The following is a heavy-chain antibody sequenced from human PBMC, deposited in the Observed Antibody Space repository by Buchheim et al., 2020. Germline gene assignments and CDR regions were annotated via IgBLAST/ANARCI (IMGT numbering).Heavy chain of an antibody. J-gene: IGHJ5*02. D-gene: IGHD3-10*01. Sequence: QVQLQESGPGRAKPSETLSLTCSVSGGSISGYYWSWIRQTPGKGLEWIGYIYYNGVTNYNPSLKSRVTMSRDTSRNNFSLRLSSVTAADTAVYFCSRHSYNSGSGSLAHWGQGTL. V-gene: IGHV4-59*08. CDR2: IYYNGVT. CDR1: GGSISGYY. CDR3: SRHSYNSGSGSLAH.